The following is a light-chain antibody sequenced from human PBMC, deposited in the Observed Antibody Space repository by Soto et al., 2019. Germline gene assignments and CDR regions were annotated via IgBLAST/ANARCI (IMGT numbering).Light chain of an antibody. CDR1: SSNIGSNT. Sequence: QAVVTQPPSASGTPGQRVTISCSGSSSNIGSNTVNWYQQLPGTAPKPLIYNNNQRPSGAPDRFSGSKSGTSASLAISGLQSEDEADYYCAAWDDSLNGLVFGTGTKVTVL. CDR3: AAWDDSLNGLV. CDR2: NNN. V-gene: IGLV1-44*01. J-gene: IGLJ1*01.